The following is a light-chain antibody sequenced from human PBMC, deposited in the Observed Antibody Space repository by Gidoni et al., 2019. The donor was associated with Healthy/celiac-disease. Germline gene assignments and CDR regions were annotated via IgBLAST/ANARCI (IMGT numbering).Light chain of an antibody. CDR1: KLGYKY. J-gene: IGLJ2*01. Sequence: SYELTQPPSVSVSPGQTATITCSGDKLGYKYACWYQQKPGQSPVLVIYQDSKRPSGIPERFSGSNSGNTATLTISGTQAVDEADYYCQAWDSSTAVFGGGTKLTVL. CDR2: QDS. V-gene: IGLV3-1*01. CDR3: QAWDSSTAV.